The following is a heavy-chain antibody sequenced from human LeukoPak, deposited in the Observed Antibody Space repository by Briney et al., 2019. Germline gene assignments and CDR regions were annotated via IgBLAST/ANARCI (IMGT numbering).Heavy chain of an antibody. J-gene: IGHJ4*02. CDR2: IIPMFGTA. CDR1: GGTFSSYA. D-gene: IGHD1-20*01. V-gene: IGHV1-69*13. CDR3: ASPPRVWDNWNDLRFDY. Sequence: ASVKVSCMASGGTFSSYAISWVRQAPGQGLEWMGGIIPMFGTANYAQKFQGRVTITADESTSTAYMELSSLRSEDTAVYYCASPPRVWDNWNDLRFDYWGQGTPVTVSS.